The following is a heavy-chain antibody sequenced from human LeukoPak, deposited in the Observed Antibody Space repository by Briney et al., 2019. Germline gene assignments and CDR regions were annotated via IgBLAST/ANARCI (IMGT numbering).Heavy chain of an antibody. D-gene: IGHD5-18*01. V-gene: IGHV3-49*04. CDR1: GFTFGDYA. J-gene: IGHJ4*02. CDR3: TRGRIQLWLLDY. Sequence: PGRSLRLSCTASGFTFGDYAMSWVRQAPGKGLEWVGFIRSKAYGGTTEYAASVKGRFTISRDDSKSIAYLQMNSLKTEDTAVYYCTRGRIQLWLLDYWGQGTLVTVSS. CDR2: IRSKAYGGTT.